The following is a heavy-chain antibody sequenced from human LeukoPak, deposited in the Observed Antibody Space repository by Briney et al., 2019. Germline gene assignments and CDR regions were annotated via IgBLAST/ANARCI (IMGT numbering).Heavy chain of an antibody. J-gene: IGHJ4*02. V-gene: IGHV1-18*01. CDR3: AREGDCSGGSWYWETDY. CDR1: GYTFTSYG. D-gene: IGHD2-15*01. CDR2: ISAYNGNT. Sequence: ASVKVSCKASGYTFTSYGISWVRQAPGQGLEWMGWISAYNGNTNYAQKLQGRVTMTTDTSTSTAYMELRSLRSDDTAVYYCAREGDCSGGSWYWETDYWGQGTLVTVSS.